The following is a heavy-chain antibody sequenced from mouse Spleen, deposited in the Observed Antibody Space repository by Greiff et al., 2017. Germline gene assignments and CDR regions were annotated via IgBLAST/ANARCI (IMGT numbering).Heavy chain of an antibody. Sequence: EVQLQQSGAELVQPGASVKLSCPASGFNIKDYYMHWVKQRPEQGLEWIGRLDPAAGETTSAPKFQGKATITADTSSNTAYLQLSSLTSEDTAGEYCARVWDFNWDWYCDVWGTGTTVTVAS. CDR2: LDPAAGET. CDR3: ARVWDFNWDWYCDV. J-gene: IGHJ1*03. D-gene: IGHD4-1*01. CDR1: GFNIKDYY. V-gene: IGHV14-2*01.